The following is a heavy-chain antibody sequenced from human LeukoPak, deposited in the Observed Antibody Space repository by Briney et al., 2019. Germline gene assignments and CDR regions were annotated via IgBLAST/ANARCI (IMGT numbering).Heavy chain of an antibody. CDR3: TRACADCQSQPRGDY. J-gene: IGHJ4*02. D-gene: IGHD2-21*01. V-gene: IGHV3-7*01. CDR1: GFTFSTYW. Sequence: GGSLRLSCAASGFTFSTYWMTWVRQAPGKGLEWVANIKQDGNEKYYVDSVKGRFTISRDNAKNSLYLEMNSLRVEDTAVYYCTRACADCQSQPRGDYWGQGTLVTVSS. CDR2: IKQDGNEK.